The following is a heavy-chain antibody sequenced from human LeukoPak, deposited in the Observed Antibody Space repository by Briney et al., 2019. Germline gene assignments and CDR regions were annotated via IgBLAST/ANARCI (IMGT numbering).Heavy chain of an antibody. CDR1: GYTFTGYY. CDR2: INPNSGGT. J-gene: IGHJ5*02. CDR3: AREGSCSGGSCHGWFVP. Sequence: ASVKVSCKASGYTFTGYYMHWVRQAPGQGLEWMGWINPNSGGTNYAQKFQGRVTMTRDTSISTAYMELSRLRSDDTAVYYCAREGSCSGGSCHGWFVPWGQGSLVTVSS. V-gene: IGHV1-2*02. D-gene: IGHD2-15*01.